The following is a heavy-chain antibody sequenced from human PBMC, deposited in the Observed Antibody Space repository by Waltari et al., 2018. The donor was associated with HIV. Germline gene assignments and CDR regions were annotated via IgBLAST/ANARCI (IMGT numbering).Heavy chain of an antibody. CDR2: IIPIFGTA. V-gene: IGHV1-69*01. J-gene: IGHJ6*02. D-gene: IGHD2-15*01. CDR1: GGTFSSYA. CDR3: ARKGVVVVAATPLNYYGMDV. Sequence: QVQLVQSGAEVKKPGSSVKVSCKASGGTFSSYAISWVRQAPGQGLEWMGGIIPIFGTANYAQKVQGRVTITADESTSTAYMELSSLRSEDTAVYYCARKGVVVVAATPLNYYGMDVWGQGTTVTVSS.